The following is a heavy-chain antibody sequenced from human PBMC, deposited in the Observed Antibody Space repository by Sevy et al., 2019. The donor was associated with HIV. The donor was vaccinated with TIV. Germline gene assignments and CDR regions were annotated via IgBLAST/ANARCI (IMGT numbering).Heavy chain of an antibody. CDR3: AKPGKFSGSYLDAFDL. CDR2: ISYEGGNK. V-gene: IGHV3-30*18. CDR1: GFTFSKYC. J-gene: IGHJ3*01. Sequence: GGSLRLSCAASGFTFSKYCMHWVRQAPGKGLEWVAVISYEGGNKYYADSVKGRFTISKDNFKNTLYLQMNSLRAEDTAIYYCAKPGKFSGSYLDAFDLWGQGTMVTVSS. D-gene: IGHD1-26*01.